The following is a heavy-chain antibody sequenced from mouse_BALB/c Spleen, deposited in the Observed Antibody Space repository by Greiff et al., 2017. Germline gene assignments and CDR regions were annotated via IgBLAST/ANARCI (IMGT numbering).Heavy chain of an antibody. D-gene: IGHD1-1*01. CDR3: ARDTDYGSLAY. V-gene: IGHV5-4*02. CDR1: GFTFSDYY. Sequence: DVKLVESGGGLVKPGGSLKLSCAASGFTFSDYYMYWVRQTPEKRLEWVATISDGGSYTYYPDSVKGRFTISRDNAKNNLYLQMSSLKSEDTAMYYCARDTDYGSLAYWGQGTLVTVSA. CDR2: ISDGGSYT. J-gene: IGHJ3*01.